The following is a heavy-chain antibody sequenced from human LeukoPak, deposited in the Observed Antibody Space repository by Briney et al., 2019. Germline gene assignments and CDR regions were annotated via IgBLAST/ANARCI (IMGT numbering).Heavy chain of an antibody. Sequence: GGSLRLSCAASGFTFSSYAMSWVRQAPGKGLEWVANIKQDGSEKNYVDSVKGRFTISRDNAKTSLYLQMNSLRAEDTAVYYCARSLWPEDYWGQGTLVTVSS. V-gene: IGHV3-7*01. CDR1: GFTFSSYA. CDR2: IKQDGSEK. J-gene: IGHJ4*02. CDR3: ARSLWPEDY. D-gene: IGHD5-18*01.